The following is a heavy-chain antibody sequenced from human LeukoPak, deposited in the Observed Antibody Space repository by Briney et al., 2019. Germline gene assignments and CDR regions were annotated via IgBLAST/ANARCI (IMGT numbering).Heavy chain of an antibody. J-gene: IGHJ4*02. CDR2: IKSKTDGGTT. Sequence: GGSLRLSCVGSGFSFGASHLNWVRQAPGKGLEWVGRIKSKTDGGTTDYAAPVKGRFTISRDDSKNTLYLQMNSLKTEDTAVCYCTTRGGSFSIFDYWGQGTLVTVSS. CDR3: TTRGGSFSIFDY. CDR1: GFSFGASH. V-gene: IGHV3-15*01. D-gene: IGHD1-26*01.